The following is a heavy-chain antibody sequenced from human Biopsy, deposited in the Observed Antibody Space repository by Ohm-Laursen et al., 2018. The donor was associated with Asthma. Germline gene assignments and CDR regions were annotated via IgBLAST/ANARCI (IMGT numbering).Heavy chain of an antibody. J-gene: IGHJ6*02. D-gene: IGHD5-12*01. CDR3: ARGYSGSDRIVYYYSGLEV. CDR2: LIPVLGTP. CDR1: GDSFSNYA. V-gene: IGHV1-69*13. Sequence: EASVKVSCKASGDSFSNYAISWVRQAPGQGLEWMGGLIPVLGTPDHAQMFEGRVTITADESTSTAYMELSSLSSEDTAVYYCARGYSGSDRIVYYYSGLEVWGLGTTVTVSS.